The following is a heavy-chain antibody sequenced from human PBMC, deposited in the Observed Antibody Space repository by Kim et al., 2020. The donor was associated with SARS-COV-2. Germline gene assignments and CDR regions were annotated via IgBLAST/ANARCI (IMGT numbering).Heavy chain of an antibody. V-gene: IGHV3-30*03. CDR1: GFTFSSYV. CDR3: AAQGGRAFDF. CDR2: ISDDGNNK. Sequence: GGSLRLSCAASGFTFSSYVIHWVRQAPGTGLEWVALISDDGNNKYYADSVKGRFTISRDNSKSTLYLQMNSLRAEDTAVYYCAAQGGRAFDFWGQGTMVTVSS. J-gene: IGHJ3*01.